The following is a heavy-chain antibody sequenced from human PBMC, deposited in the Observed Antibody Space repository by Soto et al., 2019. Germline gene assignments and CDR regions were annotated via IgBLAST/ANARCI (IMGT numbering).Heavy chain of an antibody. D-gene: IGHD3-3*01. CDR3: ARVNDFWSGYSSPYFDY. Sequence: HPGGSLRLSCAASGFTFSSYWMTWVRQAPGKGLEWVANIKQDGSEKYYVDSVKGRFTISRDNAKNSLYLQMNSLRAEDTAVYYCARVNDFWSGYSSPYFDYWGQGTLVTVSS. CDR2: IKQDGSEK. V-gene: IGHV3-7*01. J-gene: IGHJ4*02. CDR1: GFTFSSYW.